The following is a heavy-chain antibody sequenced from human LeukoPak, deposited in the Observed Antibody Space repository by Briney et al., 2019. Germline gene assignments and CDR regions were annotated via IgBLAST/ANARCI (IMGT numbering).Heavy chain of an antibody. Sequence: SVKVSCKASGGTFSSYAITWVRQAPGQGLEWMGGIISIFGTANYAQKFQGRVTITADKSTSTAYMELSSLRSEDTAVYYCATLRNYDFWTTTRAWFDPWGQGTLVTVSS. CDR3: ATLRNYDFWTTTRAWFDP. V-gene: IGHV1-69*06. D-gene: IGHD3-3*01. J-gene: IGHJ5*02. CDR1: GGTFSSYA. CDR2: IISIFGTA.